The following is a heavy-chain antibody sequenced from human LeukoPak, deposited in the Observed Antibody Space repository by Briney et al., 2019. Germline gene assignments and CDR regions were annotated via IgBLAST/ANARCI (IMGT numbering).Heavy chain of an antibody. CDR3: ARDQDYGDLTLQPQFDY. CDR1: GYTFTRYG. V-gene: IGHV1-18*01. J-gene: IGHJ4*02. CDR2: ISAYNGNA. D-gene: IGHD4-17*01. Sequence: GAAVKVSFKASGYTFTRYGISSVRQAPGQGLEWMGWISAYNGNANYAQKLQARVTMTKDTSTSTAYMELRSLRSDDTAVYYCARDQDYGDLTLQPQFDYWGQGTLVTVSS.